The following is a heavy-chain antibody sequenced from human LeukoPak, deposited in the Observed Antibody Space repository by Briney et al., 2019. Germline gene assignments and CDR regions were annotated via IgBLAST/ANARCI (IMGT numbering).Heavy chain of an antibody. CDR3: ANERGGIQLWLPY. Sequence: GGSLRLSCAASGFTFSSYGMHWVRQAPGKGLEWVAVISYDGSNKYYADSVKGRFTISRDNSKSTLYLQMNSLRAEDTAVYYCANERGGIQLWLPYWGQGTLVTVSS. J-gene: IGHJ4*02. CDR2: ISYDGSNK. V-gene: IGHV3-30*18. D-gene: IGHD5-18*01. CDR1: GFTFSSYG.